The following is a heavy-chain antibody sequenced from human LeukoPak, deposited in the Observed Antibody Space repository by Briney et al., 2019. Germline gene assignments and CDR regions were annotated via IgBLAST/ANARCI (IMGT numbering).Heavy chain of an antibody. Sequence: GASVKVSCKASGYTFTNYAITWWGKPPGQGLEGMGWISAYNGNTNYAQKLQGRVTMTTDTSTSTTYMELRSLRSDDTAVYYCARKESSSSWYIDHWGQGTLVTVSS. D-gene: IGHD6-13*01. CDR1: GYTFTNYA. CDR3: ARKESSSSWYIDH. J-gene: IGHJ4*02. CDR2: ISAYNGNT. V-gene: IGHV1-18*01.